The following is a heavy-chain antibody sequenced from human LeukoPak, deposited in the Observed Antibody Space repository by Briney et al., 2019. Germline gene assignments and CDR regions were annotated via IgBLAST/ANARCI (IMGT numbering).Heavy chain of an antibody. CDR2: ISAYNGNT. V-gene: IGHV1-18*01. D-gene: IGHD3-22*01. J-gene: IGHJ4*02. CDR1: GYTFTSYG. Sequence: ASVKVSCKASGYTFTSYGISWVRQAPGQGLEWMGWISAYNGNTNYAQKLQGRVTMTTDTSTSTAYMELRSLRSDDTAVYYCARRGPDYYDSSGYYLLGFDYWGQGTLVTVSS. CDR3: ARRGPDYYDSSGYYLLGFDY.